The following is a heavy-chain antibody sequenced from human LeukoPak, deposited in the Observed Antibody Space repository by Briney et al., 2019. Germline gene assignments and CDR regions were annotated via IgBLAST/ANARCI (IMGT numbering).Heavy chain of an antibody. V-gene: IGHV3-74*01. CDR3: ARLSSAYFDY. CDR1: GFTFSSYW. Sequence: GGSLRLSCAASGFTFSSYWMHWVRQAPGKGLVWVSRINGDENTTIYADSVKGRFTIPRDNAKNTLYLQMSSLRAEDTAVYYCARLSSAYFDYWGQGTLVTVSS. D-gene: IGHD4/OR15-4a*01. CDR2: INGDENTT. J-gene: IGHJ4*02.